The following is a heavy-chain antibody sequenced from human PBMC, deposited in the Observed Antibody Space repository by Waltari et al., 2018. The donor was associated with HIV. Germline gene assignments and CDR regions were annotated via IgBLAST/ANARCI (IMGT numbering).Heavy chain of an antibody. Sequence: EVLLVESGGGLGKPGGSLRLSCAASGFTFLAAGLSWVRQAPGKGLEWVGRIKSNTDGGTTDYAAPVKGRFTISRDDSKTTLYLEMNSLKTEDTAVYYCTTVGGGTRDYWGQGTLITVSS. V-gene: IGHV3-15*01. D-gene: IGHD3-16*01. CDR2: IKSNTDGGTT. J-gene: IGHJ4*02. CDR3: TTVGGGTRDY. CDR1: GFTFLAAG.